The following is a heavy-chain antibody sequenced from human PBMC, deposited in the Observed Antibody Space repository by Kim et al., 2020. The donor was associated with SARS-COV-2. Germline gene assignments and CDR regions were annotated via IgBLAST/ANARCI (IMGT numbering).Heavy chain of an antibody. V-gene: IGHV4-34*01. D-gene: IGHD3-10*01. CDR1: GGSFSGYY. J-gene: IGHJ4*02. CDR3: ARVQGNRALYYYGSGSFVGGFDY. CDR2: INHSGST. Sequence: SETLSLTCAVYGGSFSGYYWSWIRQPPGKGLEWIGEINHSGSTNYNPSLKSRVTISVDTSKNQFSLKLSSVTAADTAVYYCARVQGNRALYYYGSGSFVGGFDYWGQGTLVTVSS.